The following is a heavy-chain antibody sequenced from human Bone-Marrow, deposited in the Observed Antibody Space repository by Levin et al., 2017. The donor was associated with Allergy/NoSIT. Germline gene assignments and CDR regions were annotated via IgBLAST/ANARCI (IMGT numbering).Heavy chain of an antibody. Sequence: SQTLSLTCTASGGSISSSTWWSWVRQPPGKGLEWIGEIYHGGRTNYNPSLRSRVTMSVDKSQNQFSLNLNSVTAADTAVYYCARDPLDYGTNSGNYWGQGTLVTVSS. J-gene: IGHJ4*02. V-gene: IGHV4-4*02. D-gene: IGHD4-17*01. CDR2: IYHGGRT. CDR3: ARDPLDYGTNSGNY. CDR1: GGSISSSTW.